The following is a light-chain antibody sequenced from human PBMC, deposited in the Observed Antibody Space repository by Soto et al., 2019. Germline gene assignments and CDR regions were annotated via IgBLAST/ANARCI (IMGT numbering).Light chain of an antibody. CDR1: QSISSY. J-gene: IGKJ5*01. CDR3: QQSYSTPIT. V-gene: IGKV1-39*01. Sequence: IQMTKSASSLSSSLGDRVTITCRASQSISSYLNWYQQKPGKAPKLLIYAASSLQSGVPSRFSGSGSGTDFTLTISSLQPEDFATYYCQQSYSTPITFGQGTRLEIK. CDR2: AAS.